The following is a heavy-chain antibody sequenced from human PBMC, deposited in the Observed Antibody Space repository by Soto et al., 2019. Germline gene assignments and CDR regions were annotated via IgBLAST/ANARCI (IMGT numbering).Heavy chain of an antibody. J-gene: IGHJ4*02. CDR1: GFTFSGSA. V-gene: IGHV5-10-1*01. CDR3: ARSRYCSGGSCYSDY. CDR2: IDPSDSYT. D-gene: IGHD2-15*01. Sequence: LRLSCAASGFTFSGSAMHWVRQASGKGLEWMGRIDPSDSYTNYSPSFQGHVTISADKSISTACLQWSSLKASDTAMYYCARSRYCSGGSCYSDYWGQGTLVTVSS.